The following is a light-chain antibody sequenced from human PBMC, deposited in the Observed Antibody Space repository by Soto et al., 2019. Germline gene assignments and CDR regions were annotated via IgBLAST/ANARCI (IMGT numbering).Light chain of an antibody. Sequence: QSVLTQPASVSVSPGQSITISCTGTSSDIGTYKYVSWFQHNPGKAPKLIIFEVSNRPSGISDRFSGFKSANTAYLTISGVQPEDEADYHCSSYTTIKTVVFGGGTKLTVL. J-gene: IGLJ2*01. V-gene: IGLV2-14*01. CDR1: SSDIGTYKY. CDR3: SSYTTIKTVV. CDR2: EVS.